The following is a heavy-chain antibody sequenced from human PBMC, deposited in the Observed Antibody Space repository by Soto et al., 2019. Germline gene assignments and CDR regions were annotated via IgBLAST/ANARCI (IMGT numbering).Heavy chain of an antibody. CDR1: GFTFSNYA. CDR2: IGGSGGST. V-gene: IGHV3-23*01. J-gene: IGHJ4*02. Sequence: PGGSLRLSCAASGFTFSNYAMSWVRQAPGKGLEWVSGIGGSGGSTYYADSVKGRFTISRDSPQNTLYLQMNSLRAEDTAVYYCAKALDSSTWGVAYWGQGTLVTVSS. CDR3: AKALDSSTWGVAY. D-gene: IGHD2-2*01.